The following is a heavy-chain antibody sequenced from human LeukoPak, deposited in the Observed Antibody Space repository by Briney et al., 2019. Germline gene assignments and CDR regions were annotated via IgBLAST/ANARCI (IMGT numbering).Heavy chain of an antibody. V-gene: IGHV3-23*01. Sequence: GGSLRLSCAASGFTFSSYAMTWVRQAPGQGLEWVSAISGSGDDTYYADSVKGRFTISRDNSKNTLYLQMNSLRAEDTAVYYCAKKEAMIRGVPYYYDFWGQGTLVTVSS. CDR3: AKKEAMIRGVPYYYDF. J-gene: IGHJ4*02. D-gene: IGHD3-10*01. CDR1: GFTFSSYA. CDR2: ISGSGDDT.